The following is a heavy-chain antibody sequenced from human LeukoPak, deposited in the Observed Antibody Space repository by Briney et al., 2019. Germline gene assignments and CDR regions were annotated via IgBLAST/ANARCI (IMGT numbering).Heavy chain of an antibody. D-gene: IGHD4-17*01. Sequence: PSETLSLTCTVSGGSISSSSYYWGWIRQPPGKGLEWIGSIYYSGSTYYNPSLKSRVTISVDTSKNQFSLKLSSVTAADTAVYYCARDVLTTVTTPEGFDYWGQGTLVTVSS. CDR2: IYYSGST. CDR3: ARDVLTTVTTPEGFDY. J-gene: IGHJ4*02. CDR1: GGSISSSSYY. V-gene: IGHV4-39*07.